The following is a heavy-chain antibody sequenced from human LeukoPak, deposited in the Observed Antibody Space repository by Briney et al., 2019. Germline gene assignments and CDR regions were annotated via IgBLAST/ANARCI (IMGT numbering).Heavy chain of an antibody. Sequence: GGSLRLSCAASGFSFSSYEMNWGRQAPGKGVEWVSYISSSGSTIYYADSVKGRLTISRDNAKNSLYLQMNSLRAEDTAVYYCARGSSRAFDYWGQGTLVTVSS. CDR2: ISSSGSTI. CDR3: ARGSSRAFDY. D-gene: IGHD6-19*01. J-gene: IGHJ4*02. CDR1: GFSFSSYE. V-gene: IGHV3-48*03.